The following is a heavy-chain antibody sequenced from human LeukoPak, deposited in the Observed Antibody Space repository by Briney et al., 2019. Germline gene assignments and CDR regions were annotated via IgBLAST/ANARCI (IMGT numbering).Heavy chain of an antibody. CDR1: GFTFSRYW. CDR2: ITSSSSTI. J-gene: IGHJ4*02. CDR3: ARDAYYSDSSGYHFDY. Sequence: GGSLRLSCAASGFTFSRYWMTWVRQAPGKGLEWVSYITSSSSTIFYADSVKGRFTISRDNAKNSLYLEMNSLRDEDTAVYYCARDAYYSDSSGYHFDYWGQGTLVTVSS. D-gene: IGHD3-22*01. V-gene: IGHV3-48*02.